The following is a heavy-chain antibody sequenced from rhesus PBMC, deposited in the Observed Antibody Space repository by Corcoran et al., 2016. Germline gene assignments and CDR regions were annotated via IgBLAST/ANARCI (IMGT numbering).Heavy chain of an antibody. CDR1: GLTFSAYY. Sequence: EVQLVESGGGLAKPGGSLRLSCAASGLTFSAYYMDWVRQAHGKGLEWISRISNGGCSTWYADSVKGRFTISRENAKNTLYLQMDSLRAEDTAVYYCARPLYSNYYFDYWGQGVLVTVSS. CDR2: ISNGGCST. D-gene: IGHD4-23*01. V-gene: IGHV3-178*01. J-gene: IGHJ4*01. CDR3: ARPLYSNYYFDY.